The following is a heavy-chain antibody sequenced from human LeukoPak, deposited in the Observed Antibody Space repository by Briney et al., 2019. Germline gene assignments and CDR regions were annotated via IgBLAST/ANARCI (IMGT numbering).Heavy chain of an antibody. CDR1: GFTFSSYA. CDR3: ARGAYDSSGYYYPDY. D-gene: IGHD3-22*01. CDR2: ISYDGSNK. Sequence: GGSLRLSCAASGFTFSSYAMHWVRQAPGKGLEWVAVISYDGSNKYYADSVKGRFTISRDNSKNTLYLQMNSLRAEDTAVYYCARGAYDSSGYYYPDYWGQGTLVTVSS. J-gene: IGHJ4*02. V-gene: IGHV3-30*14.